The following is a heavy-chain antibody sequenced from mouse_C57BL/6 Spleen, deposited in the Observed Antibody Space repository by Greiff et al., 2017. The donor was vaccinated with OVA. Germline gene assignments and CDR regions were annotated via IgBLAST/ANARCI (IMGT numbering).Heavy chain of an antibody. Sequence: QVQLQQPGAELVKPGASVKLSCKASGYTFTSYWMHWVKQRPGQGLEWIGMIHPNSGSTNYNEKFKSKATLTVDKSASTAYMQLSSLTSEDSAVYYCARSYGSSYGYVDVWGTGTTVTVSS. V-gene: IGHV1-64*01. CDR2: IHPNSGST. J-gene: IGHJ1*03. D-gene: IGHD1-1*01. CDR1: GYTFTSYW. CDR3: ARSYGSSYGYVDV.